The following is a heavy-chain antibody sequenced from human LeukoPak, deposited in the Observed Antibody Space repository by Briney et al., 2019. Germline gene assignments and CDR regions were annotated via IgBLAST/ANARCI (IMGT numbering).Heavy chain of an antibody. CDR2: MNPNSGNT. CDR1: GYTFTSYG. J-gene: IGHJ6*03. D-gene: IGHD6-19*01. Sequence: ASVKVSCKASGYTFTSYGINWVRQATGQGLEWMGWMNPNSGNTGYAQKFQGRVTMTRNTSISTAYMELSSLRSEDTAVYYCARGLEYSSGWYYYYYMDVWGKGTTVTISS. CDR3: ARGLEYSSGWYYYYYMDV. V-gene: IGHV1-8*01.